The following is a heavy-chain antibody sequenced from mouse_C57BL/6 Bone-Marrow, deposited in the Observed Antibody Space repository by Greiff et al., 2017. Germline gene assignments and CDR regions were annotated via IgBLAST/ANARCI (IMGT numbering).Heavy chain of an antibody. J-gene: IGHJ4*01. D-gene: IGHD2-3*01. CDR1: GFTFSSYA. CDR2: ISDGGSYT. Sequence: EVMLVESGGGLVQPGGSLKLSCAASGFTFSSYAMSWVRQTPEKRLAWVATISDGGSYTYYPDNVTGRFTISRDYAKNNLYLQMSHLKSEDTAMYYCARAPDGYYDALDYWGQGTSVTVSA. V-gene: IGHV5-4*03. CDR3: ARAPDGYYDALDY.